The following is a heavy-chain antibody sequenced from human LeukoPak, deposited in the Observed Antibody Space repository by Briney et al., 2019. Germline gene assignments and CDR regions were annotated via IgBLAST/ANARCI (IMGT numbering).Heavy chain of an antibody. J-gene: IGHJ3*02. V-gene: IGHV4-39*01. CDR1: GGSISSSSYY. D-gene: IGHD2-15*01. CDR2: IYYRGNT. CDR3: ARHGPDYCSGGSCYSHDAFDI. Sequence: PSETLSLTCTVSGGSISSSSYYWGWIRQPPGRGLEWIRSIYYRGNTYYKPSLKSRVTISVDTSKNQFSLKLSSVTAADTAVYYCARHGPDYCSGGSCYSHDAFDIWGQGTMVTVSS.